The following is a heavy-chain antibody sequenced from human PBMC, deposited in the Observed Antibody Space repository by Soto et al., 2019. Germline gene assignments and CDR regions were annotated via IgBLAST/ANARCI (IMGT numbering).Heavy chain of an antibody. D-gene: IGHD4-17*01. Sequence: GGSLRLSCAASGFTFSNHAMHWVRQAPGKGLQWLAVISYDGNNKYYADSVEGRFTISRDNSKNTVYLQMNSLRLEDTAVYYCARGPSYSDSYFDHWGQGTLVTVSS. CDR3: ARGPSYSDSYFDH. CDR2: ISYDGNNK. J-gene: IGHJ4*02. V-gene: IGHV3-30*03. CDR1: GFTFSNHA.